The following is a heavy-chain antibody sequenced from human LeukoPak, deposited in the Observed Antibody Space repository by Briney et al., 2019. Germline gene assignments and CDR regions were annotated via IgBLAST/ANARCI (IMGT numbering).Heavy chain of an antibody. Sequence: GESLRLSCAASGFTFSSYAMHWVRQAPGKGLEWVAVISYDGSNKYYADSVKGRFAISRDNSKNTLYLQMNSLRAEDTAVYYCAREGEEWWYSSQTHDYWGQGTLVTVSS. D-gene: IGHD6-13*01. J-gene: IGHJ4*02. V-gene: IGHV3-30*09. CDR2: ISYDGSNK. CDR3: AREGEEWWYSSQTHDY. CDR1: GFTFSSYA.